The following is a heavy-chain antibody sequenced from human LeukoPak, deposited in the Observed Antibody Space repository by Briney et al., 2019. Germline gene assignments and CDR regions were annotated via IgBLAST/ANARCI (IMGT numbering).Heavy chain of an antibody. J-gene: IGHJ4*02. D-gene: IGHD2-2*01. Sequence: GGSLRLSCAASGFTFSSYAMSWVRQAPGKGLEWVSAISGSGGSTYYADSVKGRFTISRDNPKNTLYLQMKSLRAEDTAVYYCETETGYCSSTSCPEGDYWGQGTLVTVSS. CDR2: ISGSGGST. V-gene: IGHV3-23*01. CDR3: ETETGYCSSTSCPEGDY. CDR1: GFTFSSYA.